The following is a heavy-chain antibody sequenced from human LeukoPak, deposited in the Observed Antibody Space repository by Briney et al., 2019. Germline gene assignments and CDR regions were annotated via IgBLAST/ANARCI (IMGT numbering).Heavy chain of an antibody. CDR3: ARDGISLFDY. CDR1: GFTFSSYW. D-gene: IGHD1-14*01. CDR2: ISSSSSYI. J-gene: IGHJ4*02. V-gene: IGHV3-21*01. Sequence: GGSLRLSCAASGFTFSSYWMHWVRQAPGKGLEWVSSISSSSSYIYYADSVKGRFTISRDNAKNSLYLQMNSLRAEDTAVYYCARDGISLFDYWGQGTLVTVSS.